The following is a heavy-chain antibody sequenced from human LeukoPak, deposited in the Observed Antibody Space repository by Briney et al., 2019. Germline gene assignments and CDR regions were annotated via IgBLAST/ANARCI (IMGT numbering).Heavy chain of an antibody. Sequence: SETLSLTCTVSGGSINSYYWSWIRQPPGKGLEWIGYIYYRDTTNYNPSLKSRVIISVDTSKNQFSLKLSSVTAADTAVYYCARHLTYGPGGMDVWGQGTTVTVSS. CDR3: ARHLTYGPGGMDV. D-gene: IGHD3-10*01. CDR2: IYYRDTT. V-gene: IGHV4-59*08. CDR1: GGSINSYY. J-gene: IGHJ6*02.